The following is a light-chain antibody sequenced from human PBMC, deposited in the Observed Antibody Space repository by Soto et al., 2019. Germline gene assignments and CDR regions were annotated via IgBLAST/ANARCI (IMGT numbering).Light chain of an antibody. Sequence: DIQMTQSPSSLSASLGDTVTITCRASQDIGSYINWYQQKPGRAPKLLIYAASNLQSGVPSTFSGSGYGTDFSLTISSLHPEDIATYYCHQSYSAPRTFGQGTKVEI. CDR2: AAS. V-gene: IGKV1-39*01. CDR3: HQSYSAPRT. J-gene: IGKJ1*01. CDR1: QDIGSY.